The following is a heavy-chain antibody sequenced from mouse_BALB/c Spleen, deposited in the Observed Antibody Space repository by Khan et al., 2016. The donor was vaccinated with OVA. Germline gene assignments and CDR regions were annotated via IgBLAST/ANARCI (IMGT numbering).Heavy chain of an antibody. CDR1: GYSITSGYF. CDR2: IRYDGNS. V-gene: IGHV3-6*02. D-gene: IGHD3-1*01. Sequence: EVQLQESGPGLVKPSQSLSLTCSVAGYSITSGYFWNWIRQFPGNKLEWMGYIRYDGNSNYNPSLKNRISITRDTSKNQFFLKLNSVTPEDTATYYDARGGCSGPAWFAYWGQGTLVTVSA. J-gene: IGHJ3*01. CDR3: ARGGCSGPAWFAY.